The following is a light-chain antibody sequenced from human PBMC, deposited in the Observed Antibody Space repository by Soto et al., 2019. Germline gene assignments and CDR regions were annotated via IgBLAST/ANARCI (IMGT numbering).Light chain of an antibody. J-gene: IGLJ1*01. V-gene: IGLV2-23*01. Sequence: QSALTQPASVSGSPGQSITISCTGTSSDVENYNLVSWYQQHPGKAPKLIIYEGNKRPSGVSNRFSGSKSGNTASLTISGLQAEDEADYYCCSYVGSSTYVFGSGTKLTVL. CDR3: CSYVGSSTYV. CDR1: SSDVENYNL. CDR2: EGN.